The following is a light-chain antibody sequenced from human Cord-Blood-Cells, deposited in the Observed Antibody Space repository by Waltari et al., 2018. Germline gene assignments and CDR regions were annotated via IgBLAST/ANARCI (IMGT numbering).Light chain of an antibody. V-gene: IGKV4-1*01. CDR2: WAS. J-gene: IGKJ1*01. Sequence: DIVMTQYPDSLAVSLGESATITCKSSQSVLYSSNNKNYLAWYQQKPGQPPKLLIYWASTRESGVPDRFSGSGSGTDFTLTISSLQAEDVAVYYCQQYYSTPPTFGQGTKVEIK. CDR1: QSVLYSSNNKNY. CDR3: QQYYSTPPT.